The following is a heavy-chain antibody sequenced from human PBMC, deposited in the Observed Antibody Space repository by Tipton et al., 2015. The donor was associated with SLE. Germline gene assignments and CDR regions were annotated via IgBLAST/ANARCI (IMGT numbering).Heavy chain of an antibody. V-gene: IGHV3-53*05. CDR1: GFTFSHYW. J-gene: IGHJ6*02. CDR3: ARDPYSSSRTWYYGMDV. CDR2: IYSGGST. D-gene: IGHD6-13*01. Sequence: SLRLSCAASGFTFSHYWMTWVRQAPGKGLEWVSVIYSGGSTYYADSVKGRFTISRDNSKNTLYLRMNSLRAEDTAVYYCARDPYSSSRTWYYGMDVWGQGTTVTVS.